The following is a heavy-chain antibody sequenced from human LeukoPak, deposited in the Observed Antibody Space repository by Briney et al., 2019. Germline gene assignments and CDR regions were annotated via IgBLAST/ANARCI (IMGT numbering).Heavy chain of an antibody. CDR3: ARPGYSSSYLYFDY. J-gene: IGHJ4*02. CDR1: GGSISSSSYY. V-gene: IGHV4-39*01. D-gene: IGHD6-6*01. CDR2: IYHSGST. Sequence: SETLSLTCTVSGGSISSSSYYWGWIRQPPGKGLEWIGSIYHSGSTYYNPSLKSRVTISVDTSKNQFSLKLSSVTAADTAVYYCARPGYSSSYLYFDYWGQGTLVTVSS.